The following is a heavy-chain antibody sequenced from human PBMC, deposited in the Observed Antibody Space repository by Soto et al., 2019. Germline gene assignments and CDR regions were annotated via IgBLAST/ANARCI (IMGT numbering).Heavy chain of an antibody. CDR1: GFTFASYG. CDR2: ISYDGGLQ. Sequence: QAHLVESGGGVVQPGTSLRHSCAASGFTFASYGMHWVRQAPGTRLEWVAVISYDGGLQHYADSVKGRFTISRDNSKNMVLLQMNSLRAEDTAVYYCVSDRGYGHASVPYSWGQGTLVSVSS. J-gene: IGHJ4*02. CDR3: VSDRGYGHASVPYS. D-gene: IGHD5-18*01. V-gene: IGHV3-30*03.